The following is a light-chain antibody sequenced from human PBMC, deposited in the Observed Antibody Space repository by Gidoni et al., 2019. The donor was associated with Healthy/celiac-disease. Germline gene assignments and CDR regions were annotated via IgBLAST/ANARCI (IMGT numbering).Light chain of an antibody. V-gene: IGKV1-5*01. Sequence: DIQMTQYPSTLSASVGDRVTITCRASQSISSWLAWYQQKPGKAPKLLIYDASSLESGVPTRFSGSGSGTEFTLTISSLQPDDFATYYCQQYNSYSRYTFGQGTKLEIK. J-gene: IGKJ2*01. CDR3: QQYNSYSRYT. CDR2: DAS. CDR1: QSISSW.